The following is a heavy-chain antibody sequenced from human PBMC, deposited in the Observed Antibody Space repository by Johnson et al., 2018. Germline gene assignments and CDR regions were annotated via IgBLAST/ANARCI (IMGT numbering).Heavy chain of an antibody. Sequence: QVQLQESGPVLVKXSETXSLXCTVSSGSISNDYWSWIRQPPGKGLEWIGYISYSGSTNYNPSLMSRVTSLVDTSKNQFSLKLSSVNAADTAVYYCARAPNLPYCGGDCGSHAFDIWGQGTMVTVSS. J-gene: IGHJ3*02. D-gene: IGHD2-21*02. CDR1: SGSISNDY. CDR3: ARAPNLPYCGGDCGSHAFDI. CDR2: ISYSGST. V-gene: IGHV4-59*12.